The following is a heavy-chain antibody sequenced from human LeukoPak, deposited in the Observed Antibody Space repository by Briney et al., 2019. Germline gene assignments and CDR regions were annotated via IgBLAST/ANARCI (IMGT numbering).Heavy chain of an antibody. Sequence: GGSLRLSCAASGFTFSSYGMHWVRQAPGKGPEWVSSISSSSSYTYYADPVKGRFTISRDNAKNSLYLQMNSLRAEDTAVYYCTGYNWFDPWGQGTLVSVSS. J-gene: IGHJ5*02. CDR1: GFTFSSYG. D-gene: IGHD6-13*01. CDR3: TGYNWFDP. V-gene: IGHV3-21*01. CDR2: ISSSSSYT.